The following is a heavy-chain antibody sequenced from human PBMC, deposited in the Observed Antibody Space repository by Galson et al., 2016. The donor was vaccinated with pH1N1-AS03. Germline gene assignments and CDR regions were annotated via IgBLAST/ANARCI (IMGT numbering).Heavy chain of an antibody. Sequence: SYYWTWIRQTPGKGLEWIGYIYYSGSTNYNPSLKSRVTISLDMSTNQFSLKLRSVTAADTAVYYCARGYGGKGSYYYYGMDVWGQGTTVTVSS. CDR3: ARGYGGKGSYYYYGMDV. CDR2: IYYSGST. D-gene: IGHD4-23*01. V-gene: IGHV4-59*01. J-gene: IGHJ6*02. CDR1: SYY.